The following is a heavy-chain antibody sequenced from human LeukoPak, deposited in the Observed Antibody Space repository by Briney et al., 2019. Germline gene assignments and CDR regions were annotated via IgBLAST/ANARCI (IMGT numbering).Heavy chain of an antibody. Sequence: PGGSLRLSCAASGFTFSDYWMSWVRQAPGKGLEWVTYIQYDGVNIYYVDSVKGRFTISGDNSKNTLYLQMNSLRAEDTAVYYCAKDGYGGYFDCWGQGTLVTVSS. V-gene: IGHV3-30*02. CDR2: IQYDGVNI. D-gene: IGHD5-12*01. J-gene: IGHJ4*02. CDR1: GFTFSDYW. CDR3: AKDGYGGYFDC.